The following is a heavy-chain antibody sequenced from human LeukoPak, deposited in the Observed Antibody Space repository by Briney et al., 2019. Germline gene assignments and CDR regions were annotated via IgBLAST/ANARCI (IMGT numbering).Heavy chain of an antibody. J-gene: IGHJ4*02. Sequence: SGESLKISCKGSGYSFTSYWIGWVRQLPGKGLEWMGIIYPGDSDIRYSPSFQGQVTISADKSISTAYLQWSSLKASDTAMYYCARLEVEMATVYFDYWGQGILVTVSS. CDR3: ARLEVEMATVYFDY. CDR1: GYSFTSYW. V-gene: IGHV5-51*01. CDR2: IYPGDSDI. D-gene: IGHD5-24*01.